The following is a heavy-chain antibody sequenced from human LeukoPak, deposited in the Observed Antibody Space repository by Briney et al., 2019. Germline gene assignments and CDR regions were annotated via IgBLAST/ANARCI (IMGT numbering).Heavy chain of an antibody. D-gene: IGHD2-2*01. CDR3: ARAAGGYCSSTSCLES. V-gene: IGHV1-2*02. CDR1: GYSFTGYY. Sequence: ASVKVSCKASGYSFTGYYMHWVRQAPGQGLEWMGWINPNSGGTNYAQKFQGRVTMTRDTSISTAYMELGRLRSDDTAVYYCARAAGGYCSSTSCLESRGQGTLVTVSS. CDR2: INPNSGGT. J-gene: IGHJ4*02.